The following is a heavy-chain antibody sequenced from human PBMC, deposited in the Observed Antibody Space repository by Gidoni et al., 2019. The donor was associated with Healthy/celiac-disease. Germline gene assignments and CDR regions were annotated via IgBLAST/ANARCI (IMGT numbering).Heavy chain of an antibody. CDR1: GFTFSSYS. J-gene: IGHJ6*03. V-gene: IGHV3-21*01. Sequence: EVQLVESGGGLVKPGGSLRLSCAASGFTFSSYSMNWVRQAPGKGLEWVASISSSSSYIYYADSVKGRFTISRDNAKNSLYLQMNSLRAEDTAVYYCARAEHCTNGVCYTDYYMDVWGKGTTVTVSS. CDR3: ARAEHCTNGVCYTDYYMDV. D-gene: IGHD2-8*01. CDR2: ISSSSSYI.